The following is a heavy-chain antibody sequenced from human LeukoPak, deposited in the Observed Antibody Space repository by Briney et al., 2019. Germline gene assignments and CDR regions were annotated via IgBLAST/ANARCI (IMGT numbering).Heavy chain of an antibody. J-gene: IGHJ4*02. Sequence: AGGSLRLSCTASGFTFGDYAMSWFRRAPGKGLEWVGFIRSKAYGGTTEYAASVKGRFTISRDDSKSIAYLQMNSLKTEDTAVYYCTRDRVYSSSWTYLDYWGQGTLVTVSS. V-gene: IGHV3-49*03. CDR3: TRDRVYSSSWTYLDY. D-gene: IGHD6-13*01. CDR2: IRSKAYGGTT. CDR1: GFTFGDYA.